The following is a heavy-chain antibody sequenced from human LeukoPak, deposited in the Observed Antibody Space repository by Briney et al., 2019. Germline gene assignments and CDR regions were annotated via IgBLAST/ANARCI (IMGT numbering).Heavy chain of an antibody. CDR1: GGSISSSGYY. CDR3: ARNIVGPRQVDY. CDR2: IYYSGST. Sequence: SETLSLTCTVSGGSISSSGYYWGWIRQPPGKGLEWIGNIYYSGSTYYNPSLKSRVTISVDTSQNQFSLKLSSVTAADTAIYYCARNIVGPRQVDYWGQGTLVTVSS. J-gene: IGHJ4*02. V-gene: IGHV4-39*07. D-gene: IGHD1-26*01.